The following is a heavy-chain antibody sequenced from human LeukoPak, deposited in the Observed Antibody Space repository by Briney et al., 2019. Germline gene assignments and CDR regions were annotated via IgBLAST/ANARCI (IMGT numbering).Heavy chain of an antibody. V-gene: IGHV1-18*01. CDR3: ARDGYYDILTGYSY. CDR2: ISAYNGNT. D-gene: IGHD3-9*01. Sequence: ASVKVSCKASGYTFTSYGISWVRQAPGQGLEWMGWISAYNGNTNYAQKLQGRVTMTIDTSTSTAYMELRSLRSDDTAVYYCARDGYYDILTGYSYWGQGTLVTVSS. CDR1: GYTFTSYG. J-gene: IGHJ4*02.